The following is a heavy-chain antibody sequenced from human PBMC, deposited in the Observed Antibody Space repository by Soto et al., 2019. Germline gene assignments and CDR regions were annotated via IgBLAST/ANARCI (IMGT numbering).Heavy chain of an antibody. CDR2: ISYDGSNK. J-gene: IGHJ4*02. CDR3: AKDLWAMVRGVHPDPDY. D-gene: IGHD3-10*01. V-gene: IGHV3-30*18. Sequence: QVQLVESGGGVVQPGRSLRLSCAASGFTFSSYGMHWVRQAPGKGLEWVAVISYDGSNKYYADSVKGRFTISRDNSKNTLYLQMNSLRAEDTAVYYCAKDLWAMVRGVHPDPDYWGQGTLVTVSS. CDR1: GFTFSSYG.